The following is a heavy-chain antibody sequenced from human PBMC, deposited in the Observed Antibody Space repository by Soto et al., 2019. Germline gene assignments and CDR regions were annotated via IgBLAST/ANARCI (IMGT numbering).Heavy chain of an antibody. V-gene: IGHV1-69*01. Sequence: QVQLVQSGAEVKKPGSSVTVSCKASGGTFSSYAISWVRQAPGQGLEWMGGIIPIFGTANYAQKFQGRVTITADEHTSTAYMELSSLRSEDTAVYYCARGIAVAGPGTIGMDVWGQGTTVTVSS. CDR2: IIPIFGTA. J-gene: IGHJ6*02. CDR1: GGTFSSYA. CDR3: ARGIAVAGPGTIGMDV. D-gene: IGHD6-19*01.